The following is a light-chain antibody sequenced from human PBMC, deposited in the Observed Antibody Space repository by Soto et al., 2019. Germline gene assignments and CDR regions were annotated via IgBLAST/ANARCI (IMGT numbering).Light chain of an antibody. CDR3: QQTSNIPFT. V-gene: IGKV1-39*01. CDR2: ATS. J-gene: IGKJ4*01. CDR1: QSIRTY. Sequence: DIQMTQSPSSLSASVGDRVTITCRASQSIRTYLNWYQQKQGKAPKLLIYATSTSQSGVPSRFSGSGSGADFTLTISSLQPEDFATYYCQQTSNIPFTFGGGTKV.